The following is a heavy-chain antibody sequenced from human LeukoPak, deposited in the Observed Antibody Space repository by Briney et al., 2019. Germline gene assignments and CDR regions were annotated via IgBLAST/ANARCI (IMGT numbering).Heavy chain of an antibody. D-gene: IGHD2-15*01. Sequence: EGSLRLSCAASGFTFSYFYMSWIRQAPGKGLEWVSYISSSGSTIFYADSVKGRFTISRDNAKNSLYLQMNSLRAEDTAVYYCARSVVAATETFDYWGQGTLVTVSS. V-gene: IGHV3-11*04. CDR2: ISSSGSTI. CDR3: ARSVVAATETFDY. CDR1: GFTFSYFY. J-gene: IGHJ4*02.